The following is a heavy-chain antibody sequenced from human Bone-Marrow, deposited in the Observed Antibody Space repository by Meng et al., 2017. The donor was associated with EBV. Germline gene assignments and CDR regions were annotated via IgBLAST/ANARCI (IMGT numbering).Heavy chain of an antibody. CDR3: ASESGRGFTPDY. CDR1: GGTCNSDA. Sequence: VLVVQVGAVVKKPVSSVKASCWPSGGTCNSDAVSWGRQAPGQGLVWMGGLIPMSGAPHYAQKFQGRVTITADESTSTHYMDLSNLRSDDTAMYYCASESGRGFTPDYWGQGTLVTVSS. J-gene: IGHJ4*02. D-gene: IGHD3-10*01. V-gene: IGHV1-69*01. CDR2: LIPMSGAP.